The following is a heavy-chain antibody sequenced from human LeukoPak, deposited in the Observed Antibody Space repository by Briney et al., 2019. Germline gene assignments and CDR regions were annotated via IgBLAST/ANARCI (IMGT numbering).Heavy chain of an antibody. CDR2: IIPILGIA. J-gene: IGHJ6*02. CDR3: ARDRVRQQXTLDPDRNQNYYYYGMDV. Sequence: GASVKVSCKASGGTFSSYAISWVRQAPGQGLEWMGRIIPILGIANYAQKFQGRVTITADKSTSTAYMELSSLRSEDTAVYYCARDRVRQQXTLDPDRNQNYYYYGMDVWGQGTTVTVSS. V-gene: IGHV1-69*04. CDR1: GGTFSSYA. D-gene: IGHD6-13*01.